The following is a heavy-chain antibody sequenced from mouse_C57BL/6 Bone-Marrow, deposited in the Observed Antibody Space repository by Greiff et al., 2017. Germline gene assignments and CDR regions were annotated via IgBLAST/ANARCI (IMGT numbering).Heavy chain of an antibody. J-gene: IGHJ3*01. D-gene: IGHD2-1*01. V-gene: IGHV1-61*01. CDR2: LYPSDSET. CDR1: GYTFTSYW. Sequence: QVQLQQPGAELVRPGSSVKLSCKASGYTFTSYWMDWVKQRPGQGLEWIGNLYPSDSETHYNQKFKDKATLTVDKSSSTAYMQLSSLTSEDSAVYYCARGRGYGNFAWFAYWGQGTLVTVSA. CDR3: ARGRGYGNFAWFAY.